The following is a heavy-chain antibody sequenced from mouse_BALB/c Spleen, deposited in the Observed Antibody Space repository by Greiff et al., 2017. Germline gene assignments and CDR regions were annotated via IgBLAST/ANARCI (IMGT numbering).Heavy chain of an antibody. V-gene: IGHV1-67*01. CDR2: ISTYYGNT. D-gene: IGHD1-2*01. J-gene: IGHJ4*01. CDR1: GYTFTDYA. CDR3: ARGATAYYAMDY. Sequence: QVQLQQSGPELVRPGVSVKISCKGSGYTFTDYAMHWVNQSHAKSLEWIGVISTYYGNTNYNQKFKGKATMTVDKSSSTAYMELARLTSEDSAIYYCARGATAYYAMDYWGQGTSVTVSS.